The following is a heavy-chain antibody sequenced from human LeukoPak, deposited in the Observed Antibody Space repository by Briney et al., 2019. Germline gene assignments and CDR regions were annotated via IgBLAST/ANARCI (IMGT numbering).Heavy chain of an antibody. CDR3: ARENPIYSYGLV. V-gene: IGHV4-4*08. CDR2: IYTSGST. J-gene: IGHJ4*02. Sequence: SETLSLTCTVSGGSISSYYWSWIRQPPGKGLEWIGYIYTSGSTNYNPSLKSRVTMSVDTSKNQFSLKLSSVTAADTAVYYCARENPIYSYGLVWGQGTLVTVSS. D-gene: IGHD5-18*01. CDR1: GGSISSYY.